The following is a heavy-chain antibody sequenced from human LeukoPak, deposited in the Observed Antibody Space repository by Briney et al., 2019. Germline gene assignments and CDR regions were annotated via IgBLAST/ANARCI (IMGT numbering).Heavy chain of an antibody. J-gene: IGHJ4*02. Sequence: SETLSLTCAVPGGSISSSNWWSWVRQPPGKXXXXXXXXXXSGSTNYNPSLKSRVTISVDKSKNQFSLKLSSVTAADTAVYYCARGGTHCSSTSCYAFDYWGQGTLVTVSS. D-gene: IGHD2-2*01. CDR3: ARGGTHCSSTSCYAFDY. CDR2: XXXSGST. CDR1: GGSISSSNW. V-gene: IGHV4-4*02.